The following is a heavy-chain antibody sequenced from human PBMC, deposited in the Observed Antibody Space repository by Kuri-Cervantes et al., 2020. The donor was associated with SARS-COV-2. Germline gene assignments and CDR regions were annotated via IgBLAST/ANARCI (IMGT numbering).Heavy chain of an antibody. CDR1: GSTFLPYG. CDR2: ISSSSSYI. CDR3: ATLGYCSSTSCYKRFDH. V-gene: IGHV3-21*01. Sequence: GESLKISCAASGSTFLPYGMNCVRQAPGKGLEWVSSISSSSSYIYYADSVKGRFTISRDNTKNSLYLQMNSLRAEDTAVYYCATLGYCSSTSCYKRFDHWGQGTLVTVSS. J-gene: IGHJ4*02. D-gene: IGHD2-2*02.